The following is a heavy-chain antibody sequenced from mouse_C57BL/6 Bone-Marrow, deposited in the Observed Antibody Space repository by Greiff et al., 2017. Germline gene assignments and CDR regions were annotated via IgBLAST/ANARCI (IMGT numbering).Heavy chain of an antibody. V-gene: IGHV5-15*01. CDR3: ARQLSYAMDY. J-gene: IGHJ4*01. D-gene: IGHD3-2*02. CDR2: ISNLAYSI. CDR1: GFTFSAHG. Sequence: DVMLVESGGGLVQPGGSLKLSCAASGFTFSAHGMAWVRQAPRKGPEWVAFISNLAYSIYYADTVTGRFTISSENDKNTLYLEMSSLRSEDTAMYYCARQLSYAMDYWGQGTSVTVSS.